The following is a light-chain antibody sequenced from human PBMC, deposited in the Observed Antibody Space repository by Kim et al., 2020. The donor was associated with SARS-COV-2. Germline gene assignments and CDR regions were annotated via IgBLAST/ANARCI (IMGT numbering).Light chain of an antibody. V-gene: IGKV1-9*01. CDR3: QQLSSYPLT. CDR1: QGLSSY. J-gene: IGKJ4*01. CDR2: SAS. Sequence: ASVGGRVNLPCPASQGLSSYLAWYQQKPGLAPKVLIYSASTLQSGVPSRFSGSGSGTDFTLTISSLQPEDFATYYCQQLSSYPLTFGGGTKVDIK.